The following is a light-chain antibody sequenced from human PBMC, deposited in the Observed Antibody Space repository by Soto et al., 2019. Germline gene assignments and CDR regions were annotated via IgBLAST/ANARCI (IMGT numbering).Light chain of an antibody. V-gene: IGLV2-14*01. J-gene: IGLJ3*02. CDR3: SLYRRSSIWV. CDR1: SSDVGGYNH. CDR2: EVS. Sequence: QSALTQPASVSGSPGQSITISCTGTSSDVGGYNHVSWYQQHPGKAPKVIIYEVSNRPSGLSNRFSGSKSGNTASLTISGLQAEDEADYYRSLYRRSSIWVFGGGTKLTVL.